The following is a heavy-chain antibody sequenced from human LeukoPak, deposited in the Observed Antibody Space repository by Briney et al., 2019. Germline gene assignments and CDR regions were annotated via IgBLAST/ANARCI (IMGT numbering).Heavy chain of an antibody. D-gene: IGHD1-26*01. CDR3: AGGVGATVDY. V-gene: IGHV4-38-2*02. CDR2: IYHSGST. Sequence: SETLSLTCNVSGYSISSGYYWGWIRQPPGKGLEWIGSIYHSGSTCYNPSLKSRVTISVDTSKNQFSLKLSSVTAADTAVYYCAGGVGATVDYWGQGTLVTVSS. J-gene: IGHJ4*02. CDR1: GYSISSGYY.